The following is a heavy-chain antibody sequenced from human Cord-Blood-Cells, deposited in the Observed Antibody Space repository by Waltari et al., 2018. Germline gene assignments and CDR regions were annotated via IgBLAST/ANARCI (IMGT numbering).Heavy chain of an antibody. D-gene: IGHD3-9*01. CDR2: SNHSGST. Sequence: QVQLQQWGAGLLKPSETLSLTCAVYGGSFSGYYWSWIRQPPGKGLEWIGESNHSGSTNYSPARKSRVTISVDTAKNQFSRKLSSVTAADTAVYYCARGKGYDILTGYDYWGQGTLVTVSS. J-gene: IGHJ4*02. V-gene: IGHV4-34*01. CDR3: ARGKGYDILTGYDY. CDR1: GGSFSGYY.